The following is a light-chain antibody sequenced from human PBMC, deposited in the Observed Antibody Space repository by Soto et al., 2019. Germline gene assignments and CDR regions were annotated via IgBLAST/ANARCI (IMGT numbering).Light chain of an antibody. V-gene: IGLV2-8*01. CDR3: SSYAGGNNWV. CDR2: DVN. CDR1: SSDVGAHNY. Sequence: QSALTQPPSASGSPGQSLTISCTGTSSDVGAHNYVSWYQQNPGKAPKLMLYDVNKRPSGVPDRFSGSKSGNTASLTVSLLQAEDEADYYCSSYAGGNNWVFGGGTKVTVL. J-gene: IGLJ3*02.